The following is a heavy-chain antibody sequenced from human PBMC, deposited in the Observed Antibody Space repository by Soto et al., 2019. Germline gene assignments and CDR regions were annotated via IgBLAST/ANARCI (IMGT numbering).Heavy chain of an antibody. CDR2: IYYSGST. Sequence: QLQLQESGPGLVKPSETLSLTCTVSGGSISSSSYYWGWIRQPPGKGLEWIGSIYYSGSTYYNPSFKKRVTKAVTTSTKQFSLKLSSLPAADTAVDYCARHRGLTTVTRGWFDPWGQGTKVTVSS. V-gene: IGHV4-39*01. CDR1: GGSISSSSYY. J-gene: IGHJ5*02. CDR3: ARHRGLTTVTRGWFDP. D-gene: IGHD4-4*01.